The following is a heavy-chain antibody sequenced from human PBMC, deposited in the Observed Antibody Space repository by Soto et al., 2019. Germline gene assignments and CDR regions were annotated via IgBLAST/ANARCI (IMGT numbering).Heavy chain of an antibody. CDR3: ARGSDFLYYYGMDV. J-gene: IGHJ6*02. D-gene: IGHD5-12*01. CDR1: GGSISSYF. V-gene: IGHV4-59*01. Sequence: PSETLSLTWTVSGGSISSYFWTLIRQPPGKGLEWIGYIYYSGSTNYNPSLKSRVTISVDTSKNQFSLKLSSVTAADTAVYYCARGSDFLYYYGMDVWGQGTTVTVSS. CDR2: IYYSGST.